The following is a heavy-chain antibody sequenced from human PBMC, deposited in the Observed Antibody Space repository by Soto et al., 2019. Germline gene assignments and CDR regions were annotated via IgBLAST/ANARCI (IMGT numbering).Heavy chain of an antibody. V-gene: IGHV3-11*06. CDR3: AGPLFLTSYV. D-gene: IGHD3-9*01. CDR1: GFTFSDYY. CDR2: ISSSGSST. Sequence: KPGGSLRLSCVASGFTFSDYYMSWVRQAPGKGLEWISYISSSGSSTNYADSVKGRFTISRDNAKKSLSLQMNSLRAEDTAVYYCAGPLFLTSYVWGRGTTVTVSS. J-gene: IGHJ6*02.